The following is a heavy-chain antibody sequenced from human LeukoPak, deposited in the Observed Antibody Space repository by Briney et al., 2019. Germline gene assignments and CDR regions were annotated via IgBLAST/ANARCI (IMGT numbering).Heavy chain of an antibody. CDR1: GYSISSGYY. CDR2: FYPSGGT. Sequence: SETLSLTCAVSGYSISSGYYWGWIRQPPGKGLEWIGNFYPSGGTYYNPSLKSRVTISVDTSKNQFSLKLSSVTAADTAVYYCAKIPGGSRADYWGQGTLVTVSS. D-gene: IGHD6-25*01. CDR3: AKIPGGSRADY. J-gene: IGHJ4*02. V-gene: IGHV4-38-2*01.